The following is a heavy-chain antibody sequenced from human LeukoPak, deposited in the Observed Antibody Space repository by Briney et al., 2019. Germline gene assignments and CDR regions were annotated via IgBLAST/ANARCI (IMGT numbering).Heavy chain of an antibody. CDR3: ARERQNYYDFWSDDDAFDI. CDR2: IYYSGSI. V-gene: IGHV4-39*07. Sequence: SETLSLTCTVSGGSISSSSYYWGWLRQPPGKGREWIGCIYYSGSIYYNSSLKRRVTISVDTSKNQCSLKLSSVAAADTAVCYCARERQNYYDFWSDDDAFDIWGQGTMVTVSS. J-gene: IGHJ3*02. D-gene: IGHD3-3*01. CDR1: GGSISSSSYY.